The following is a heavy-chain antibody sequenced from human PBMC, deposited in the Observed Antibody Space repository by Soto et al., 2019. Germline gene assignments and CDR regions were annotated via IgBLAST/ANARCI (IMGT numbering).Heavy chain of an antibody. CDR3: VKSGDNYNLLAY. Sequence: PSETLSLTCTVSGGSISSGDYYWSWIRQPPGKGLEWIAYIYYSGNTYYNPSLKSRVTISLDTSKNQFSLVLSSVTAADTATYYCVKSGDNYNLLAYWGQGTPVTVSS. CDR1: GGSISSGDYY. D-gene: IGHD1-1*01. J-gene: IGHJ4*02. V-gene: IGHV4-30-4*01. CDR2: IYYSGNT.